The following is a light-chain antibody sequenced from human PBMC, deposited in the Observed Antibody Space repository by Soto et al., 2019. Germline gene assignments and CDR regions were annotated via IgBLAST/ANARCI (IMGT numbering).Light chain of an antibody. CDR3: PQSYSTIRT. J-gene: IGKJ1*01. Sequence: DIQMTQSPSSLSASVGDRVTITCRASQSISSYLNWYQQKPGKAPKLLIYAASSLQSGVPSRFSGSGSRTDFTLTISSLQPEDFATYYSPQSYSTIRTSGQRTMVNIQ. CDR1: QSISSY. V-gene: IGKV1-39*01. CDR2: AAS.